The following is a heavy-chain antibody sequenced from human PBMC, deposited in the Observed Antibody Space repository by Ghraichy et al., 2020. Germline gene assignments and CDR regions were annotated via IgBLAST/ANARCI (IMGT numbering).Heavy chain of an antibody. CDR2: IYFGGNT. CDR1: GVSINSLY. J-gene: IGHJ5*02. V-gene: IGHV4-59*01. CDR3: ARSRRGPQARGVTVIIPYFET. Sequence: SLTLSLTCTDSGVSINSLYWSWIRQPPGKGLEWVGYIYFGGNTVYHPSIKSRVTISADSSKNQFSLQLASVTAADTAVYYCARSRRGPQARGVTVIIPYFETWGQGALGTVSS. D-gene: IGHD3-22*01.